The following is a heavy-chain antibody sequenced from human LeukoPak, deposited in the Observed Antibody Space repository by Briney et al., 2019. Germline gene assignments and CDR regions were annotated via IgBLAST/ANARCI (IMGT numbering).Heavy chain of an antibody. CDR2: ISSSGSTI. D-gene: IGHD3-22*01. CDR3: ASHYYDSSGYLY. J-gene: IGHJ4*02. V-gene: IGHV3-11*01. Sequence: GGSLRLSCAASGFTFSDYYMTWIRQAPGKGLEWVSYISSSGSTIYYADSVKGRFTISRDNAKNSLYLQMNSLRAEDTAVYYCASHYYDSSGYLYWGQGTLVTVSS. CDR1: GFTFSDYY.